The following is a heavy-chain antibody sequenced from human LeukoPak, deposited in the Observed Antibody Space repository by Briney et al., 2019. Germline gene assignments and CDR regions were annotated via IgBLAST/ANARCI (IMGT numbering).Heavy chain of an antibody. J-gene: IGHJ5*02. CDR1: VYTFTGYY. CDR2: IRAYNGNT. CDR3: ARFMVRGAKNWFDP. V-gene: IGHV1-18*04. D-gene: IGHD3-10*01. Sequence: ASVKVSCKASVYTFTGYYMHWVRQAPGQGLEGMGWIRAYNGNTNYAQKLQGRVTMTTDTSTSTAYMELRSLRSDDTAVYYCARFMVRGAKNWFDPWGQGTLVTVSS.